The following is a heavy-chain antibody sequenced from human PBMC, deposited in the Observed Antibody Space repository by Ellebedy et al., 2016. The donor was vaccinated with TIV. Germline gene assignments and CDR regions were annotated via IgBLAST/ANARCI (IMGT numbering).Heavy chain of an antibody. Sequence: SETLSLTXTASGGSITSGPYHWAWIRQPPGMGLEFIGSFYYVETSWYTPSLKSRRTISFDRSKNQFSRRLNSVIAADTAVYYCARTITLTAGGFDFWGQGSLVTVSS. CDR2: FYYVETS. CDR1: GGSITSGPYH. J-gene: IGHJ4*02. V-gene: IGHV4-39*07. D-gene: IGHD3-16*01. CDR3: ARTITLTAGGFDF.